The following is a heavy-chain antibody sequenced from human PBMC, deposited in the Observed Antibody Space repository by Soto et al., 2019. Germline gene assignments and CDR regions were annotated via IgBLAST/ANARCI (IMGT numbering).Heavy chain of an antibody. CDR1: GGSISSGGYY. D-gene: IGHD3-10*01. CDR2: IYYSGST. Sequence: PSETLSLTCTVSGGSISSGGYYWSWIRQHPGKGLEWIGYIYYSGSTYYNPSLKSRVTISVDTSKNQFSLKLSSVTAADTAVYYCAREGRGVPFFVPGCQGTFVTVST. J-gene: IGHJ5*02. CDR3: AREGRGVPFFVP. V-gene: IGHV4-31*03.